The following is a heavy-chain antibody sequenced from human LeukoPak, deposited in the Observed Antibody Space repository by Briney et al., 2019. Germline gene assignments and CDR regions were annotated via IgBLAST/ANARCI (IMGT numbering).Heavy chain of an antibody. Sequence: GGSLRLSCAASGFTFSNAWMSWVRQAPGQGLEWGGRIKSLTDGGTTDYAGPVKGRFSISRDDSKNTLLLQMNSLKTEDTAVYYCTTTYYYDSSGYYWTYGMDVWGQGTTVTVSS. CDR1: GFTFSNAW. V-gene: IGHV3-15*01. CDR2: IKSLTDGGTT. J-gene: IGHJ6*02. CDR3: TTTYYYDSSGYYWTYGMDV. D-gene: IGHD3-22*01.